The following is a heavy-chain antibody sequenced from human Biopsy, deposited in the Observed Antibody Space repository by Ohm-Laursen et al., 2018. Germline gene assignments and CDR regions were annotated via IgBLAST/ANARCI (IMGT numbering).Heavy chain of an antibody. CDR1: GGSISSDY. Sequence: SQTLSLTCTVSGGSISSDYWSWIRQTPGKGLEWIGYIYYSGSTNYNPSLKSRVTISVDTSKNQFSLRLNSVTAADTAVYYCARATNSTGWPYDYFYGMDVWGQGTTVTVSS. D-gene: IGHD2/OR15-2a*01. J-gene: IGHJ6*02. CDR3: ARATNSTGWPYDYFYGMDV. V-gene: IGHV4-59*01. CDR2: IYYSGST.